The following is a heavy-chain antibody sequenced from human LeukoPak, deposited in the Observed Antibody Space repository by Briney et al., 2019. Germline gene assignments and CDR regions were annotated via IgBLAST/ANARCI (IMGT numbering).Heavy chain of an antibody. CDR1: GFTFSSYA. CDR2: ISTSGGTT. Sequence: GGSLRLSCAASGFTFSSYAMSWVRQAPGKGLEWVSAISTSGGTTDYADSVKGRFTISRDNAKNTLYLQMNSLRAEDTAVYYCVRGGIASAFDIWGQGTMVTVSS. CDR3: VRGGIASAFDI. D-gene: IGHD6-13*01. J-gene: IGHJ3*02. V-gene: IGHV3-23*01.